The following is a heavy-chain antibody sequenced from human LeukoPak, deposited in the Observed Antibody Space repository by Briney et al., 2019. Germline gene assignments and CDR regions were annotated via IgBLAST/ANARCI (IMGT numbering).Heavy chain of an antibody. J-gene: IGHJ4*02. Sequence: GGTLRLSCGGCGFAFSRYSMHWVGQASGKGLQWVAVISYDGSIKYYADSVKGRFTIFRDNSKNTLYVQMDTLRAEDTAVYYCAGGEGARFDYWGQGTLVTVSS. CDR3: AGGEGARFDY. CDR2: ISYDGSIK. CDR1: GFAFSRYS. V-gene: IGHV3-30*01. D-gene: IGHD3-10*01.